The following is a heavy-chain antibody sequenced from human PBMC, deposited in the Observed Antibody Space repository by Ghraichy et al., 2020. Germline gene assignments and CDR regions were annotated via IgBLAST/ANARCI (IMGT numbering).Heavy chain of an antibody. Sequence: SVKVSCKASGGNFINYAINWVRQAPGQGLEWMGGIIPIFGTANYAQKFQGRVAITADKSTSTAYMELSSLRSEDTAVYYCARLSTVTDDERYFDYWGQGTLVTVSS. J-gene: IGHJ4*02. V-gene: IGHV1-69*06. CDR1: GGNFINYA. D-gene: IGHD4-17*01. CDR2: IIPIFGTA. CDR3: ARLSTVTDDERYFDY.